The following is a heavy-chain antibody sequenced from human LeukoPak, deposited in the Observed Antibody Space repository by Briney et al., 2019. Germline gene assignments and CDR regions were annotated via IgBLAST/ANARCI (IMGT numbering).Heavy chain of an antibody. D-gene: IGHD1-26*01. CDR1: GFTFSSYS. V-gene: IGHV3-48*04. CDR2: ISSSSSTI. J-gene: IGHJ4*02. Sequence: GGSLRLSCAASGFTFSSYSMTWVRQAPGKGLEWVSYISSSSSTIYYADSVKGRFTISRDNVKNSLYLQMNSLRAEDTAVYYCTRDRRSGSYHDYWGQGTLVTVAT. CDR3: TRDRRSGSYHDY.